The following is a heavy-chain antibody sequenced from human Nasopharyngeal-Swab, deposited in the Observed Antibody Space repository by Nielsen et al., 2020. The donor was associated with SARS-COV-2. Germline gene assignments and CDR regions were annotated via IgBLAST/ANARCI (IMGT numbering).Heavy chain of an antibody. J-gene: IGHJ4*02. CDR2: ISAYNGNT. Sequence: VKVSCKASGYTFTSYGISWVRQAPGQGLEWMGWISAYNGNTNYAQKLQGRVTMTTDTSTSTAYTELSSLRSADTAVYYCARDVGNVAAAGSFDYWGQGTLVTVSS. CDR3: ARDVGNVAAAGSFDY. V-gene: IGHV1-18*01. D-gene: IGHD6-13*01. CDR1: GYTFTSYG.